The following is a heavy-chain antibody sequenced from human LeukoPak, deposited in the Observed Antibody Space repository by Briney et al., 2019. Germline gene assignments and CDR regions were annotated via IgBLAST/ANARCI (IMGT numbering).Heavy chain of an antibody. V-gene: IGHV4-39*07. CDR1: GGSISSSSYY. Sequence: SETLSLTCTVSGGSISSSSYYWSWIRQPPGKGLEWIGEINHSGSTNYNPSLKSRVTISVDTSKNQFSLKLSSVTAADTAVYYCARALHNYYYMDVWGKGTTVTVSS. CDR2: INHSGST. J-gene: IGHJ6*03. CDR3: ARALHNYYYMDV. D-gene: IGHD3-10*01.